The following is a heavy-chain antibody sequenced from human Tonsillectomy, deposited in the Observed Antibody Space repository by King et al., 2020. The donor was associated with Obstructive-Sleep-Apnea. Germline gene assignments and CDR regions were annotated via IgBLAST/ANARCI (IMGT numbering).Heavy chain of an antibody. J-gene: IGHJ4*02. CDR3: ASGIVVVPAANDY. V-gene: IGHV3-74*01. D-gene: IGHD2-2*01. CDR2: INSDGSST. CDR1: GFTFSSYW. Sequence: VQLVESGGGLVQPGGSLRLSCAASGFTFSSYWMHWVRQAPGKGLVWFSRINSDGSSTRYADSVKGRFTISRDNDKNTRYLQMNSLRAEDTAVYYCASGIVVVPAANDYWGQGTLVTVSS.